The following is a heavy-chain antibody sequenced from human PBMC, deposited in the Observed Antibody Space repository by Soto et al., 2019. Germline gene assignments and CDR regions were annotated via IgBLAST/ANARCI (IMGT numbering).Heavy chain of an antibody. J-gene: IGHJ2*01. CDR3: ARRHPLFYCGL. Sequence: QVQLQESGPGLVKPSQTLSLTCTVSGGSVSSGGQYWSWILQHPGKGLEWIGDIYYSGDTYYNPSLRSRITISVDTSRNQFALSLSPVPAGESAVYYCARRHPLFYCGLWGRGALLSVSS. CDR2: IYYSGDT. V-gene: IGHV4-31*03. CDR1: GGSVSSGGQY.